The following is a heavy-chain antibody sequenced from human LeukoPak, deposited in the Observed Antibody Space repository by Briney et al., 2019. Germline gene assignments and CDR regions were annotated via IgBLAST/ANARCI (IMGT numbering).Heavy chain of an antibody. V-gene: IGHV3-7*03. D-gene: IGHD6-13*01. CDR3: ARSIPYGTTWYGRSDY. Sequence: GGSLRLSCAASGVPFSSYSMTWVRQAPGKGLEWVANIKPDGTTKFYVDSVKGRFTISRDNALNSLYLQMNSLRAEDTAIYSCARSIPYGTTWYGRSDYWGQGTLVTVSS. CDR1: GVPFSSYS. CDR2: IKPDGTTK. J-gene: IGHJ4*02.